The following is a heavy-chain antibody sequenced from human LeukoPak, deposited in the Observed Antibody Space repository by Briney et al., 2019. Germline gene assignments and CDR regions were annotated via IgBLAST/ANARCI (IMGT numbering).Heavy chain of an antibody. J-gene: IGHJ4*02. CDR2: ISAYNGNT. CDR3: ARTTASSSWSYYFDY. Sequence: GASVKVSCKASGYTFTSYGISWVRQAPGQGLEWMGWISAYNGNTNYAQKLQGRVTMTTDTSTSTAYMELRSLRSDDTAVYYCARTTASSSWSYYFDYWGQGTLVTVSS. V-gene: IGHV1-18*01. D-gene: IGHD6-13*01. CDR1: GYTFTSYG.